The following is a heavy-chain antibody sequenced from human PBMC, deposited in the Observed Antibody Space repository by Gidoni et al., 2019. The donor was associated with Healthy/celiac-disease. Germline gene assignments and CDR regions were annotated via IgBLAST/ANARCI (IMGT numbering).Heavy chain of an antibody. Sequence: QVQLVESGGGLVKPGGSLRLPCAASGFPFSDYYMSWIRQAPGKGLEWVSYISSSCSTIYYADALKGRFTTSRDNAKNSLYLQMNSLRAEDTAVYYCARDYYDSSGPPQNWGQGTLVTVSS. V-gene: IGHV3-11*01. CDR3: ARDYYDSSGPPQN. J-gene: IGHJ4*02. D-gene: IGHD3-22*01. CDR2: ISSSCSTI. CDR1: GFPFSDYY.